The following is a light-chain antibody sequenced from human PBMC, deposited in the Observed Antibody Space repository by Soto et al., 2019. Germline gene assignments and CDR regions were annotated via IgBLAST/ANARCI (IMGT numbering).Light chain of an antibody. CDR1: SSNIGAGYD. CDR2: GNS. V-gene: IGLV1-40*01. J-gene: IGLJ3*02. CDR3: QSYDSSLSGWV. Sequence: QSVLTQPPSVSGAPGQRVTISCTGSSSNIGAGYDVHWYQQLPGTAPKLLIYGNSNRPSGVPDRFSGSKSGTSASLAITGPQVEDEADYDYQSYDSSLSGWVFGGGTKVTVL.